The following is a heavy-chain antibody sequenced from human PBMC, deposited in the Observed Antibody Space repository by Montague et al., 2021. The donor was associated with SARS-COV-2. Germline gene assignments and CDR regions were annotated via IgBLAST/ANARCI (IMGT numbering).Heavy chain of an antibody. J-gene: IGHJ4*02. CDR3: ARLHCSSTSCYYLFFAETSHFDY. V-gene: IGHV4-39*01. CDR2: IYYSGST. CDR1: GGSISSSSYY. D-gene: IGHD2-2*01. Sequence: SETLSLTCTVSGGSISSSSYYWGWIRQPPGKGLEWIGSIYYSGSTYYNPSLKSRVTISVDTSKNQFSLKLSSVTAADTAVYYCARLHCSSTSCYYLFFAETSHFDYWGQGTLVTVSS.